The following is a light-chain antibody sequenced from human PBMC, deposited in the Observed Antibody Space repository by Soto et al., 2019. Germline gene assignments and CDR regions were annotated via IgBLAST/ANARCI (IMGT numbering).Light chain of an antibody. J-gene: IGKJ1*01. CDR3: QQYDSYWEM. CDR1: QTINNR. V-gene: IGKV1-5*01. CDR2: DVS. Sequence: IQMTQSPSTLSASVGDRVTIPCRASQTINNRLAWYQQKPGKAPKLLIYDVSTLEGGVPSRFSGSGYGTEFTLTISSLQPDDFATYYCQQYDSYWEMFGQVTKVEV.